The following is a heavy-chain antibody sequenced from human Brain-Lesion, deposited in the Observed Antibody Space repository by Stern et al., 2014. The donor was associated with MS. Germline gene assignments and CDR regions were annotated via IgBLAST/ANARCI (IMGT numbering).Heavy chain of an antibody. Sequence: QVQLVESGAEVKKTGSSVKVSCQASGNTFTNRYLHWVRQAPGQALEWMGWITPFTGNTNYAQNFQDRVTITMDRSMSTADMDLSSLRSDDTAIYFCAEGGSYGFVYWGQGTLVTVSS. V-gene: IGHV1-45*02. CDR1: GNTFTNRY. D-gene: IGHD4-17*01. J-gene: IGHJ4*02. CDR2: ITPFTGNT. CDR3: AEGGSYGFVY.